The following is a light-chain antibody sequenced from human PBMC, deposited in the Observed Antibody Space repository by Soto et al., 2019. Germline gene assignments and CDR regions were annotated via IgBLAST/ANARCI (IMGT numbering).Light chain of an antibody. J-gene: IGKJ1*01. CDR1: QSLLHSNGYNY. CDR3: MQPLHTPWT. Sequence: DIVMTQSPLSLPVTPGEPASISCRSSQSLLHSNGYNYLDWYLQKSGQSPQLLLYLGSTRASGVPDRFNGSGSGTDFTLKIRRVEAEDVGVYYCMQPLHTPWTFGQGT. V-gene: IGKV2-28*01. CDR2: LGS.